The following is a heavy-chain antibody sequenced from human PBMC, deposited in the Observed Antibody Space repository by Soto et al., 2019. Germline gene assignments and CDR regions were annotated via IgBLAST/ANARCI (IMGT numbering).Heavy chain of an antibody. J-gene: IGHJ4*02. Sequence: PGGSLRLSCAASGFTFSSYAMHWVRQAPGKGLEWVAVISYDGSNKYYADSVKGRFTISRDNSKNTLYLQMNSLRAEDTAVYYCAREHYYDSSGYWDYWGQGTLVTVSS. CDR1: GFTFSSYA. V-gene: IGHV3-30-3*01. CDR2: ISYDGSNK. CDR3: AREHYYDSSGYWDY. D-gene: IGHD3-22*01.